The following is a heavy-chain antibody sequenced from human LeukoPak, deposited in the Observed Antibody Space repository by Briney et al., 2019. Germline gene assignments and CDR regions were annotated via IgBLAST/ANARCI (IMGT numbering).Heavy chain of an antibody. CDR2: ISGNGGST. Sequence: GGSLRLSCAVSGFTFSNHGMSWGRQAPGKGLEWVSTISGNGGSTYYADSVKGRFTISRDNSKNMVYLQMDSLRAEDTAAYYCAKLNSYGDYWGQGTLVTISS. CDR3: AKLNSYGDY. V-gene: IGHV3-23*01. J-gene: IGHJ4*02. D-gene: IGHD5-18*01. CDR1: GFTFSNHG.